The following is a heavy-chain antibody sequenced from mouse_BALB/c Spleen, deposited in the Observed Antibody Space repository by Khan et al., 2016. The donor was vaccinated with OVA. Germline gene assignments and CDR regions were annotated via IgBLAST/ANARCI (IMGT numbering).Heavy chain of an antibody. CDR2: ISSGGNT. Sequence: EVELVESGGGLVQPGGSLKLSCEGSGFTFSNYAMSWVRQTPERRLEWVASISSGGNTYYSVSVKGRLTISRDNARNFLYLQMSSLRSEDTAMYYCAREYWFTYWGQGTLVTVSA. CDR1: GFTFSNYA. CDR3: AREYWFTY. J-gene: IGHJ3*01. V-gene: IGHV5-6-5*01. D-gene: IGHD2-10*02.